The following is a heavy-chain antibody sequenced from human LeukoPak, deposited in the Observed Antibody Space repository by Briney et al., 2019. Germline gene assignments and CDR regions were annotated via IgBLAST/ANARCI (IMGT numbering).Heavy chain of an antibody. J-gene: IGHJ6*02. CDR2: ISSSSSYI. V-gene: IGHV3-21*01. CDR3: ARVSAGCGGDCSPYYYYGMDV. Sequence: GGSLRLSCAASGFTFSSYSMNWVRQAPGKGLEWVSSISSSSSYIYYADSVKGRFTISRDNAKNSLCLQMNSLRAEDTAVYYCARVSAGCGGDCSPYYYYGMDVWGQGTTVTVS. D-gene: IGHD2-21*02. CDR1: GFTFSSYS.